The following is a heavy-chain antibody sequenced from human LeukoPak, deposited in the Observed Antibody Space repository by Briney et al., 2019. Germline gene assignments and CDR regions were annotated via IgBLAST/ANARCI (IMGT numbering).Heavy chain of an antibody. D-gene: IGHD4-17*01. J-gene: IGHJ4*02. Sequence: GRSLRLSCAASGFTFSSYAMHWVRQAPGKGLEWVALISYDESNTFYADSVEGRFTISRDNSKNTLYLQMNSLRVEDTAVYYCARDGDGDYVFSYYFDYWGQGTLVTVSS. CDR3: ARDGDGDYVFSYYFDY. CDR1: GFTFSSYA. CDR2: ISYDESNT. V-gene: IGHV3-30*04.